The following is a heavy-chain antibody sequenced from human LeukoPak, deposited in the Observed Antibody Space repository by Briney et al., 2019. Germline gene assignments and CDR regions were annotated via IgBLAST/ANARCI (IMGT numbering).Heavy chain of an antibody. CDR1: GFTFSSYE. CDR2: ISSSGSTI. Sequence: GGSLRLSCAASGFTFSSYEMNWVRQAPGKGLEWVSYISSSGSTIYYADSVKGRFTISRDNAENSLYLQMNSLRAEDTAVYYCARSGITMVRGVIVYYGMDVWGQGTTVTVSS. V-gene: IGHV3-48*03. CDR3: ARSGITMVRGVIVYYGMDV. J-gene: IGHJ6*02. D-gene: IGHD3-10*01.